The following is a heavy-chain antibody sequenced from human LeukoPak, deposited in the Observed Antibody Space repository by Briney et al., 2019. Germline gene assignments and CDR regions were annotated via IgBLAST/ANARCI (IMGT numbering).Heavy chain of an antibody. CDR3: ARSKVVAATGVDY. J-gene: IGHJ4*02. CDR2: IYPGDSDT. D-gene: IGHD2-15*01. V-gene: IGHV5-51*01. Sequence: GESLKISCKGSGYSFINYWIGWVRQMPGKGLEWMGIIYPGDSDTRYSPSFQGQVTISADKSISTAYLQWSSLKASDTAMYYCARSKVVAATGVDYWGQGTLVTVSS. CDR1: GYSFINYW.